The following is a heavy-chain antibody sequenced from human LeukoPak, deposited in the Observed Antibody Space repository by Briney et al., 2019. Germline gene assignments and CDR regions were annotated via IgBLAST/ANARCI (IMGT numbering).Heavy chain of an antibody. CDR3: ARVEATATAYFDY. Sequence: PSQTLSLTCTVSGGSVSSGNYYWSWIRQPAGEELEWIRRIYPSGNTNYNPSLKSRVTISMDTSKNRISLEVTSVTAADTAVYYWARVEATATAYFDYWGQGTLVTVSS. V-gene: IGHV4-61*02. D-gene: IGHD5-18*01. CDR1: GGSVSSGNYY. CDR2: IYPSGNT. J-gene: IGHJ4*02.